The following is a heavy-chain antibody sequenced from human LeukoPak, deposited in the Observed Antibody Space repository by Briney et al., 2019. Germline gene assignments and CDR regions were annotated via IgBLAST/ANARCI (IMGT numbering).Heavy chain of an antibody. CDR3: AKDFRIGYSAHFDY. Sequence: GSLRLSCVGSGFTFRSHAMSWVRQAPEKGLEFVSGIYENGGTTYYADSVKGRFSISRDNSKNTLYLQMDSLRGEDTAVYYCAKDFRIGYSAHFDYWGQGALVTVSS. V-gene: IGHV3-23*01. CDR1: GFTFRSHA. J-gene: IGHJ4*02. CDR2: IYENGGTT. D-gene: IGHD2-21*01.